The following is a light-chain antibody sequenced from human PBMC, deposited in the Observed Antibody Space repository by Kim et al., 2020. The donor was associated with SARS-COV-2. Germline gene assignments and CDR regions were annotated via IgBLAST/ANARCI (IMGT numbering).Light chain of an antibody. CDR3: QQYGTSMPYT. CDR1: QGLVSTAS. CDR2: GTS. Sequence: IVLTQSPGTLSLSPGERATLSCRASQGLVSTASLAWYQQIPGQAPRLLIYGTSTRATGIPDRFSGSGSGTDFTLTINKVEPEDFAIYWCQQYGTSMPYTFGQGTKLEI. J-gene: IGKJ2*01. V-gene: IGKV3-20*01.